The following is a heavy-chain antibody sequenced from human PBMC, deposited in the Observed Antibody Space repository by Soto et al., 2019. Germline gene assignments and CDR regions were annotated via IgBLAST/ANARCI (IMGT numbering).Heavy chain of an antibody. CDR1: GFTFNSYW. J-gene: IGHJ4*02. V-gene: IGHV3-7*04. CDR3: ARENYFDY. Sequence: EVQLVESGGGLVQTGGSLRLSCAASGFTFNSYWMGWVRQFPGKGLEWVANIRQDGSEKNYVDSVKGRFTISRDNAKKSLYLQMNSLRAEDTAVYYCARENYFDYWGQGTLVTVSS. CDR2: IRQDGSEK.